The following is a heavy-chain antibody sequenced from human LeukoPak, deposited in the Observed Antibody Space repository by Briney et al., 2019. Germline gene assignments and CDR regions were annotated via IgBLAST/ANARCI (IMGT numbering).Heavy chain of an antibody. Sequence: GGSLRLSCAASGFTFSSYWMSWLRQAPGKGREWVANIKQDGSEKYYVDSVRGRFTISRDNAKSSLYLQLNSLRAEDTAVYYCAREHVLLWFGELKRSGMDVWGKGTTVTVSS. CDR1: GFTFSSYW. J-gene: IGHJ6*04. V-gene: IGHV3-7*03. D-gene: IGHD3-10*01. CDR3: AREHVLLWFGELKRSGMDV. CDR2: IKQDGSEK.